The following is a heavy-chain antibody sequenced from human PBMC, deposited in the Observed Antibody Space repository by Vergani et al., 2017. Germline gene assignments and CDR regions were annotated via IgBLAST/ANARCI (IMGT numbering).Heavy chain of an antibody. V-gene: IGHV3-30*18. CDR3: AKEGTYCSSTSCYTVIIDY. D-gene: IGHD2-2*02. J-gene: IGHJ4*02. Sequence: QVHLVESGGGVVQPGRSLRLSCVVSGFTSSYYGMHWVRQAPGKGLEWVAVISYDGTQKYYADSVKGRFTISRDNSKNTLYLQMNSLRAEDTAVYYCAKEGTYCSSTSCYTVIIDYWGQGTLVTVSS. CDR1: GFTSSYYG. CDR2: ISYDGTQK.